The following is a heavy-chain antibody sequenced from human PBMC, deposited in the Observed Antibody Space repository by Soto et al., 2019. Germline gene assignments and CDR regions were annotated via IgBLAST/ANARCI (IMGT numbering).Heavy chain of an antibody. CDR3: ARDGGGSYYNVDY. CDR1: GGSVSSGSYY. Sequence: LETLSLTCTVSGGSVSSGSYYWSWIRQPPGKGLEWIGYIYYSGSTNYNPSLKSRVTISVDTSKNQFSLKLSSVTAADTAVYYCARDGGGSYYNVDYWGQGTLVTVSS. D-gene: IGHD1-26*01. CDR2: IYYSGST. J-gene: IGHJ4*02. V-gene: IGHV4-61*01.